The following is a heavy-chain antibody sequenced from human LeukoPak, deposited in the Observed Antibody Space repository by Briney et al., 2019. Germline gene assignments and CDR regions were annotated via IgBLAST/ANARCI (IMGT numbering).Heavy chain of an antibody. D-gene: IGHD2/OR15-2a*01. CDR3: AKVGGRGKYFDAFDI. CDR2: ISGSGVST. J-gene: IGHJ3*02. Sequence: PGGSLRLSCAASGFTFSTYSMNWVRQAPGKGLEWVSSISGSGVSTYYADSVKGRFTISRDNSKNTLYLQMNSLRAEDTAVYYCAKVGGRGKYFDAFDIWGQGTMLTVSS. CDR1: GFTFSTYS. V-gene: IGHV3-23*01.